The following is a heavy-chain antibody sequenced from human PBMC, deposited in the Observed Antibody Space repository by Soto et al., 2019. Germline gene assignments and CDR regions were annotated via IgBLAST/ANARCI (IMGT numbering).Heavy chain of an antibody. CDR3: AGGNCAGDCYFDY. CDR1: GYTFTGYY. D-gene: IGHD2-21*02. CDR2: INSGGGNT. J-gene: IGHJ4*02. Sequence: QVQLVQSGTEVKKPGASVKISCKASGYTFTGYYIYWVRQAPGQGLEFMGAINSGGGNTDYAQKFQGTVTVTRDTSTSTVYMELTSLTFDDTAVYYCAGGNCAGDCYFDYWGQGTLVTVSS. V-gene: IGHV1-46*01.